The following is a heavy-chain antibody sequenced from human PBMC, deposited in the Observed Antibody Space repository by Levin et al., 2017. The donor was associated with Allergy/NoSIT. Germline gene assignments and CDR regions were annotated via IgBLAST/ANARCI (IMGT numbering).Heavy chain of an antibody. CDR1: GFTFHNYA. V-gene: IGHV3-23*01. J-gene: IGHJ4*02. CDR2: ISNMGGST. CDR3: AAYGGNFRNFDH. D-gene: IGHD4-23*01. Sequence: LSLPCAASGFTFHNYAMSWVRQAPGKGLEWVSAISNMGGSTYYADSVKGRLTISRDNSKNTLYLQMNSLRAEDTAVYYCAAYGGNFRNFDHWGQGTLVTVSS.